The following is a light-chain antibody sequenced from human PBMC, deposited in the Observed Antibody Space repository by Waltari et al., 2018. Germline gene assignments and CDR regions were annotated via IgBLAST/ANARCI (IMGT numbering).Light chain of an antibody. V-gene: IGLV2-23*02. CDR1: SSDIGRYDI. J-gene: IGLJ3*02. CDR2: DVS. CDR3: CSYAGNYVWV. Sequence: QSALTQPAAVSGSPGQSVTIPCPGSSSDIGRYDIVSWYQQRPGNAPELVISDVSKPPSGVSDRFSGSKSGDTASLTISGLQFEDEADYYCCSYAGNYVWVFGGGTRLTVL.